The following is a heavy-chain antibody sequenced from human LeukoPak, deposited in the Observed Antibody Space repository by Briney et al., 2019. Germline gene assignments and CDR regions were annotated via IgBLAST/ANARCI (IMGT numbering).Heavy chain of an antibody. V-gene: IGHV3-23*01. CDR3: AKEQAYAAFRDYFDY. J-gene: IGHJ4*02. CDR2: ISGSGGST. CDR1: GFTFSSYG. Sequence: GGSLRLSCAASGFTFSSYGMHWVRQAPGKGLEWVSAISGSGGSTYYADSVKGRFTISRDNSKNTLYLQMNSLRAEDTAVYYCAKEQAYAAFRDYFDYWGQGTLVTVSS. D-gene: IGHD2-8*01.